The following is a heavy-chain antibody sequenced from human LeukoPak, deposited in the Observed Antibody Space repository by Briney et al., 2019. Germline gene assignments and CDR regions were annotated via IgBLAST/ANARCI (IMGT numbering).Heavy chain of an antibody. V-gene: IGHV4-39*07. Sequence: PSETLSLTCTVSSGSITSSSYYWVWIRKPPGMGLEWIGSKFYSGGTYYNPSLKSRVTLSVDASKNQFSLKLSSVTAADTAVYYCASLSGYSTLTDDYWGQGTLVTVSS. J-gene: IGHJ4*02. D-gene: IGHD3-3*01. CDR3: ASLSGYSTLTDDY. CDR2: KFYSGGT. CDR1: SGSITSSSYY.